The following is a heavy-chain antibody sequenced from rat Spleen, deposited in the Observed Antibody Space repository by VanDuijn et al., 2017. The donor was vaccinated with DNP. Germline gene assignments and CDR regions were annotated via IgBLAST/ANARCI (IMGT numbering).Heavy chain of an antibody. CDR3: TNGSPFTY. CDR1: GFSLTDYS. D-gene: IGHD5-1*01. V-gene: IGHV2-19*01. Sequence: QVQLKESGPGLMQPSQTLSLTCTVSGFSLTDYSAHWVRQPPGKVLEWIAAISSGGSTYYNSALKSRLSISRDTSKSQVFLKMNSLRTEDTAVYFCTNGSPFTYWGQGTLVTVSS. J-gene: IGHJ3*01. CDR2: ISSGGST.